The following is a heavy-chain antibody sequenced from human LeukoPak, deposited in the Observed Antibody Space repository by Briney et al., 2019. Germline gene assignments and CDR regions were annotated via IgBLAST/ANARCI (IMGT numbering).Heavy chain of an antibody. CDR1: GYSFTTYW. CDR2: IDPSDSYT. D-gene: IGHD2/OR15-2a*01. Sequence: PGESLKISCKGSGYSFTTYWISWVRQMPGKGLEWMGRIDPSDSYTNYSPSFQGHVTISADRSISTAYLQWSSLKASDTAMYYCARPRTLWTQPDIWGQGTLVTVSS. J-gene: IGHJ4*02. CDR3: ARPRTLWTQPDI. V-gene: IGHV5-10-1*01.